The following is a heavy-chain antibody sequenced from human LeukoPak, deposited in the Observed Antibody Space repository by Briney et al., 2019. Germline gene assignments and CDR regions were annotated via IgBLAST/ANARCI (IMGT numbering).Heavy chain of an antibody. CDR1: GGSFSGYY. D-gene: IGHD5-18*01. Sequence: ASETLSLTCAVYGGSFSGYYWSWIRQPPGKGLEWIGEINHSGSTNYNPSLKSRVTISVDTSKNQFSLKLSSVTAADTAVYYCARGWGYSYGYAYFDYWGQGTLVTVSS. V-gene: IGHV4-34*01. J-gene: IGHJ4*02. CDR2: INHSGST. CDR3: ARGWGYSYGYAYFDY.